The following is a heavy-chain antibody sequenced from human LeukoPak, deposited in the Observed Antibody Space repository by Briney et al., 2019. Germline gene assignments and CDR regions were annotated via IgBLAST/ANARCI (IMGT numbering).Heavy chain of an antibody. CDR1: GYTFTSYD. D-gene: IGHD6-13*01. V-gene: IGHV1-8*01. J-gene: IGHJ5*02. CDR2: MNPNRGNT. Sequence: ASXXXSCKASGYTFTSYDINWVRQATGQGLEWMGWMNPNRGNTGYAQKFQGRVTMTRNTSISTAYMELSSLRSEDTAVYYCARALFSSSCPPWGQGTLVTVSS. CDR3: ARALFSSSCPP.